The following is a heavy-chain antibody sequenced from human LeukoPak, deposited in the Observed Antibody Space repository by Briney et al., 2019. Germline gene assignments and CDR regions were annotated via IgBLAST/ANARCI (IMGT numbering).Heavy chain of an antibody. D-gene: IGHD6-13*01. CDR1: GYSFTSYW. V-gene: IGHV5-51*01. CDR2: IYPGDSDT. J-gene: IGHJ4*02. Sequence: PGESLKISCKGSGYSFTSYWIGWVRQMPGKGLEWMGIIYPGDSDTRYSPSFQGQVTISADKSISTTYLQWSSLKASDTAMYYCARGMQRIAAAGTPPFDYWGQGTLVTVSS. CDR3: ARGMQRIAAAGTPPFDY.